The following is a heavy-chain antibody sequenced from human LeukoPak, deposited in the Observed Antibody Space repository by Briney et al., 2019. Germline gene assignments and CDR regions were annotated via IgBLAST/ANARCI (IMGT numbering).Heavy chain of an antibody. V-gene: IGHV1-69*04. CDR2: IIPILGIA. CDR3: ARENIPAVPGAFDI. CDR1: GGTFSSYA. J-gene: IGHJ3*02. Sequence: GASVKVSCKASGGTFSSYAISWVRQAPGQGLEWMGRIIPILGIANYAQKFQGRVTITADKSTSTAYMELSSLRSEDTAVYYCARENIPAVPGAFDIWGQGTMVTVSS. D-gene: IGHD2-2*01.